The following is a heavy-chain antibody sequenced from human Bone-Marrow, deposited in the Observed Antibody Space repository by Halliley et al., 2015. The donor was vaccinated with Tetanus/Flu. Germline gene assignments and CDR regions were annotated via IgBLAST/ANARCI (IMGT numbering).Heavy chain of an antibody. D-gene: IGHD4-17*01. V-gene: IGHV4-34*01. CDR2: IKGRGSF. CDR3: ARGYGHFYY. Sequence: RGLEWIGEIKGRGSFNYTPSLKSRFPISLDPSKNQFSLGLSSVTAADTAEYYCARGYGHFYYWGQGTLVTVSS. J-gene: IGHJ4*02.